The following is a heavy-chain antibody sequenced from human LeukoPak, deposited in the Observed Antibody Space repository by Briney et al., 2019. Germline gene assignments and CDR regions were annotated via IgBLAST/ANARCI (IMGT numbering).Heavy chain of an antibody. V-gene: IGHV1-69*13. Sequence: SVKVSCKASGGTFSSYAISWVRQAPGQGLEWMGGIIPIFGTANYAQKFQGRVTITADESTSTAYMELSCLRSEDTAVYYCARGRDTAIEFDYWGQGTLVTVSS. CDR1: GGTFSSYA. J-gene: IGHJ4*02. CDR3: ARGRDTAIEFDY. CDR2: IIPIFGTA. D-gene: IGHD5-18*01.